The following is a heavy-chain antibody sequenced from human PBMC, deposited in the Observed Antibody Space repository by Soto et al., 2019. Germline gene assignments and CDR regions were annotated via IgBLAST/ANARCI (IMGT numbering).Heavy chain of an antibody. CDR2: IHHSGRT. CDR1: GDSISSDKW. Sequence: QVQLQESGPGLVKPSGTLSLTCAVSGDSISSDKWWSWVRQPPGKGLEWIGEIHHSGRTNYNPSFKSRVTILVEKSKNQVSLELSSMTAADTAVYYCARGGDWQFDYWGQGTLVTVSS. J-gene: IGHJ4*02. D-gene: IGHD2-21*02. V-gene: IGHV4-4*02. CDR3: ARGGDWQFDY.